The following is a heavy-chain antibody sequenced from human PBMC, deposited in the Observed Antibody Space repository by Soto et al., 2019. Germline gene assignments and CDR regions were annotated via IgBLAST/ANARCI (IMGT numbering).Heavy chain of an antibody. CDR2: ISGSGGST. J-gene: IGHJ4*02. V-gene: IGHV3-23*01. Sequence: GGSLRLSCAASGFTFSSYAMSWVRQAPGKGLEWVSAISGSGGSTYHADSVKGRFTISRDNSKNTLYLQMNSLRAEDTAVYYCAKVDPGRDTAMVTNYWGQGTLVTVSS. D-gene: IGHD5-18*01. CDR3: AKVDPGRDTAMVTNY. CDR1: GFTFSSYA.